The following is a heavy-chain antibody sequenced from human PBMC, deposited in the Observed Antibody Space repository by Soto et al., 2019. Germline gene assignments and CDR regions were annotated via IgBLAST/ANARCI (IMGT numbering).Heavy chain of an antibody. CDR3: ARGKVPLAPSVP. CDR2: INHSGST. J-gene: IGHJ5*02. D-gene: IGHD6-13*01. Sequence: PPETLSLTCTLYGGSLSGYYWSWIRQPPGKGLEWIGEINHSGSTNYTPSLKSRVTISVDTSRNQFSLKLSSVTAADTAVYYCARGKVPLAPSVPWGQGTMVT. CDR1: GGSLSGYY. V-gene: IGHV4-34*01.